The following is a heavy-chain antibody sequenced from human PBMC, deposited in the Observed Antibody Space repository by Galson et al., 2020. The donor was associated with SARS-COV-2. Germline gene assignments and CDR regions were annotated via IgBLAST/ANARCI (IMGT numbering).Heavy chain of an antibody. CDR2: INHSGST. D-gene: IGHD3-22*01. CDR1: GGSFSGYY. V-gene: IGHV4-34*01. Sequence: SQTLSLTCAVHGGSFSGYYWSWIRQPPGKGLEWIGEINHSGSTNYNPSLKSRVTISVDTSKNQFSLKLSSVTAADTAVYYCARAGADYYDSSGYYYGAFDIWGQGTMVTVSS. J-gene: IGHJ3*02. CDR3: ARAGADYYDSSGYYYGAFDI.